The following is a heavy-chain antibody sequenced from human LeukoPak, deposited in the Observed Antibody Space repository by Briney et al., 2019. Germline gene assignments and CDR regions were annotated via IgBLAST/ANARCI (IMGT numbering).Heavy chain of an antibody. V-gene: IGHV1-18*01. J-gene: IGHJ4*02. D-gene: IGHD2-8*01. Sequence: ASVKVSCKASGYTFTSYGISWVRQAPGQGLEWMGWINAGTAKTMYSQKFQGRVTFTGDTSASMAYMELSSLRSEDTAVYYCARVPDGYWGQGTLVTVSS. CDR1: GYTFTSYG. CDR2: INAGTAKT. CDR3: ARVPDGY.